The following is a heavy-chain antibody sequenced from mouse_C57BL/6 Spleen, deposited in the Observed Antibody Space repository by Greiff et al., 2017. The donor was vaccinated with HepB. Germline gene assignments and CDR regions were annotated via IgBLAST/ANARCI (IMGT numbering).Heavy chain of an antibody. J-gene: IGHJ1*03. CDR2: IYWDDDK. D-gene: IGHD2-4*01. CDR3: ARRGGYYDYDGYFDV. V-gene: IGHV8-12*01. CDR1: GFSLSTSGMG. Sequence: QVTLKVCGPGILQSSQTLSLTCSFSGFSLSTSGMGVSWIRQPSGKGLEWLAHIYWDDDKRYNPSLKSRLTFSKDTSRNQVFLKITSVDTADTATYYCARRGGYYDYDGYFDVWGTGTTVTVSS.